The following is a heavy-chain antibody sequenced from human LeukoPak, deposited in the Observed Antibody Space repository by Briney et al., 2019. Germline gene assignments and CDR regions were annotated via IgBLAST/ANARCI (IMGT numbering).Heavy chain of an antibody. Sequence: PGGSLRLSCAASGFTFSSYAMSWVRQAPGKGLEWVSAISGSGGSTYYADSVKGRFTISRDNSKNTLYLQMNSLRAEDTAVYYCAKDLLRITMIVDYFDYWGQGTLVTVSS. CDR1: GFTFSSYA. CDR2: ISGSGGST. CDR3: AKDLLRITMIVDYFDY. V-gene: IGHV3-23*01. D-gene: IGHD3-22*01. J-gene: IGHJ4*02.